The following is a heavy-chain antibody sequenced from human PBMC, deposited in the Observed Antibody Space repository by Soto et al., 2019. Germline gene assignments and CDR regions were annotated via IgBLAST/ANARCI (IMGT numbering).Heavy chain of an antibody. J-gene: IGHJ3*02. D-gene: IGHD1-26*01. CDR3: ARGSGSPRHDAFDI. CDR1: GYTFTSYG. CDR2: ISAYNGNT. V-gene: IGHV1-18*01. Sequence: ASVKVSCKASGYTFTSYGISWVRQAAGQGLEWMGWISAYNGNTNYAQKLQGRVTMTTDTSTSTAYMELRSLRSDDTAVYYCARGSGSPRHDAFDIWDQGTMVTVSS.